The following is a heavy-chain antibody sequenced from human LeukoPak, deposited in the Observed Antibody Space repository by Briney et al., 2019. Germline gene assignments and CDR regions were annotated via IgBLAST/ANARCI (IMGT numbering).Heavy chain of an antibody. CDR1: GLTFSAYG. J-gene: IGHJ4*02. Sequence: GGSLRLSCAASGLTFSAYGMSWIRQSPEKGLEWVSAISGGGGSTYYADSVKGRFTISRDNSKNTLYLQMNSLRAEDTAVYYCAKRAIVVAHFYYFDYWGQGTLVTVSS. CDR2: ISGGGGST. D-gene: IGHD3-22*01. CDR3: AKRAIVVAHFYYFDY. V-gene: IGHV3-23*01.